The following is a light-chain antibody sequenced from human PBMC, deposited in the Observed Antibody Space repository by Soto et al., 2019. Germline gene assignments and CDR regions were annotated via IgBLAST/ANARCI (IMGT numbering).Light chain of an antibody. CDR3: SSYAGSNNWV. Sequence: QSALTQPPSASGSPGQSVTLSCTGTSSDVGRYNYVSWYQQHPGKAPKLMISEVSKRPSGVPDRFSGSKSGNTASLTVSGLQAEDEADYYCSSYAGSNNWVFGGGTKLNRP. J-gene: IGLJ3*02. V-gene: IGLV2-8*01. CDR1: SSDVGRYNY. CDR2: EVS.